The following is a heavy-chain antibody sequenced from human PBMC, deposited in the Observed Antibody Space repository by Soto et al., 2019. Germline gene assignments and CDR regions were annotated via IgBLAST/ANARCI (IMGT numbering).Heavy chain of an antibody. V-gene: IGHV3-21*01. Sequence: PGGSLRLSCAACGFTFSSYSINWVRQAPWKGLEWVSSISSSSSYIYYADSVKGRFTISRDNAKNSLYLQMNSLRAEDTAVYYCGREYLKVGYRRSQSAGYLGQGTLVAVSS. CDR2: ISSSSSYI. CDR1: GFTFSSYS. D-gene: IGHD6-13*01. J-gene: IGHJ4*02. CDR3: GREYLKVGYRRSQSAGY.